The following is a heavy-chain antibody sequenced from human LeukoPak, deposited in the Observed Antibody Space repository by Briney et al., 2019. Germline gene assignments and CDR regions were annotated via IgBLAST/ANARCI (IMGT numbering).Heavy chain of an antibody. D-gene: IGHD3-22*01. V-gene: IGHV4-39*07. Sequence: SETLSLTCTVSGGSISSSSYYWGWIRQPPGKGLEWIGSIYYSGSTYYNPSLKSRVSISLDTSKNQFSLNLTSVTAADTAVYFCARNYFDSPFDPWGQGTLVTVSS. CDR2: IYYSGST. J-gene: IGHJ5*02. CDR1: GGSISSSSYY. CDR3: ARNYFDSPFDP.